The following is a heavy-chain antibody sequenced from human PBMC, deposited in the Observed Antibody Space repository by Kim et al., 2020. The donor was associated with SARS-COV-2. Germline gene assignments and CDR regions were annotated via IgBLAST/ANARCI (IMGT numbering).Heavy chain of an antibody. CDR3: ARAMGSWYWGVDY. D-gene: IGHD6-13*01. V-gene: IGHV1-8*01. Sequence: YAKKFQGRVTMTRNTSRSTAYMELGSLRSEDTAVYYCARAMGSWYWGVDYWGQGTLVTVSS. J-gene: IGHJ4*02.